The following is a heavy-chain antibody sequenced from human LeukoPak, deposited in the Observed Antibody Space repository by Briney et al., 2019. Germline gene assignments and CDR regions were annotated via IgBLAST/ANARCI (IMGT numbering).Heavy chain of an antibody. Sequence: GGSLTLSWAASGFTFNNYAIHWVRQAPGKGLDWVAVISYDGSSKYYADSLKGRFTISRDNSKNTLYLQMNSLRAEGTAVYYCAKEIWHTVTTPGRTYFDYWGRGALVTVSS. CDR3: AKEIWHTVTTPGRTYFDY. CDR2: ISYDGSSK. V-gene: IGHV3-30*04. D-gene: IGHD4-17*01. J-gene: IGHJ4*02. CDR1: GFTFNNYA.